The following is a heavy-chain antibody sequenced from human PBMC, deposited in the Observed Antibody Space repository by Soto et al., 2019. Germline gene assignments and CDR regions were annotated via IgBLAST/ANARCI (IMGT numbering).Heavy chain of an antibody. CDR3: CRGAYMPTCDI. J-gene: IGHJ3*02. D-gene: IGHD2-2*01. V-gene: IGHV3-74*01. CDR2: MNNDGSYT. CDR1: GFTFSSYW. Sequence: EVQLVKSGGGLVQPGGSLRLSCAPSGFTFSSYWMYWVRQAPGKGLEWVSHMNNDGSYTIYAESVKGRFTFSSDNAKNTMYPHIHSMGAEDTAVYYCCRGAYMPTCDIWGHPKMVPGSS.